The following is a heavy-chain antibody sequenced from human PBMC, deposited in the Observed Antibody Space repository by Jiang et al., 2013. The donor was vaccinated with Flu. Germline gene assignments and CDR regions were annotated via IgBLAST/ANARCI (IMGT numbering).Heavy chain of an antibody. CDR1: GASIGSYY. Sequence: CTVSGASIGSYYWSWIRQPPGKGLEWIGYIYYSGNTNYNPSLKSRVTISIDTSKNHFSLKLISVTAADTAVYYCARGPSRWLQLWGQGTLVTVSS. CDR3: ARGPSRWLQL. J-gene: IGHJ4*02. D-gene: IGHD5-24*01. V-gene: IGHV4-59*01. CDR2: IYYSGNT.